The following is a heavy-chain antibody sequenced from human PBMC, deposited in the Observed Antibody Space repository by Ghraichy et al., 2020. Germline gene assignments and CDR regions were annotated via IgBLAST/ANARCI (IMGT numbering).Heavy chain of an antibody. J-gene: IGHJ6*02. CDR1: GGSFSGYY. CDR3: ATVDIRYYYYGMDV. Sequence: SETLSLTCAVYGGSFSGYYWSWIRQPPGKGLEWIGEINHSGSTNYNPSLKSRVTISVDTSKNQFSLKLSSVTAADTAVYYCATVDIRYYYYGMDVWGQGTTVTVSS. CDR2: INHSGST. V-gene: IGHV4-34*01. D-gene: IGHD5-12*01.